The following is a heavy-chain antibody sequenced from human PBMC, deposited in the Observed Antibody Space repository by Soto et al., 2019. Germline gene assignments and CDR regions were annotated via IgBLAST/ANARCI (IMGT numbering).Heavy chain of an antibody. CDR2: IIPILGIA. D-gene: IGHD3-22*01. CDR1: GYTFPSYG. J-gene: IGHJ4*02. V-gene: IGHV1-69*04. CDR3: ARGLHSGSISLDEY. Sequence: SVKVSCKASGYTFPSYGNSWLRQAPGQGLEWMGRIIPILGIANYAQKFQGRVTITADKSTSTAYMELSSLRSEDTAVYYCARGLHSGSISLDEYWGQGTLVTVSS.